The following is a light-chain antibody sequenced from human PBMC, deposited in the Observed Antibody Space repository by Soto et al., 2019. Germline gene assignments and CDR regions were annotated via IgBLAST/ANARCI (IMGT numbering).Light chain of an antibody. CDR2: DAS. V-gene: IGKV1-5*01. Sequence: DIQMTQSPSTLSASVGDRVTITFRASQSISSWLAWYQQKPGKAPKLLIYDASSLESGVASRFSGSGSVTEFTLTVSSLQPDDFATYYCQQYTSYLYTFGQGTKLEIQ. J-gene: IGKJ2*01. CDR1: QSISSW. CDR3: QQYTSYLYT.